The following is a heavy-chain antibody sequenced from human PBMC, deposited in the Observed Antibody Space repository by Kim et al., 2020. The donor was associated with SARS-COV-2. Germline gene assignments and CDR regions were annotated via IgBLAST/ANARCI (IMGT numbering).Heavy chain of an antibody. CDR2: INHSEST. J-gene: IGHJ1*01. D-gene: IGHD6-13*01. CDR1: GGSFSGYY. CDR3: ATRSPGYSSSWTPGGSRIEH. V-gene: IGHV4-34*01. Sequence: SETLSLTCAVYGGSFSGYYWSWIRNPPAKGLEWIGEINHSESTYNNPSLKSRVTISVDMSKNQFSLNLSSVTAADTALYYCATRSPGYSSSWTPGGSRIEHWGQGTVVTISS.